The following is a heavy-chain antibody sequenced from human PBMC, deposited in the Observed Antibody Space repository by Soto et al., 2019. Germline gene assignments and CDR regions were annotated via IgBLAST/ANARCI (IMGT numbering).Heavy chain of an antibody. V-gene: IGHV1-69*01. CDR2: ILPIFHTT. CDR1: GGFFSSNA. J-gene: IGHJ4*02. CDR3: ATGGRGYSSAPRFYFEY. D-gene: IGHD5-18*01. Sequence: QVQLVQSGAEVKKPGSSVKVSCQASGGFFSSNAISWLRQAPGQGLEGMGGILPIFHTTHYAQKFQGRVTINADESTSTAYMELSSLKSEDTALSYCATGGRGYSSAPRFYFEYWGQGTLVPVSS.